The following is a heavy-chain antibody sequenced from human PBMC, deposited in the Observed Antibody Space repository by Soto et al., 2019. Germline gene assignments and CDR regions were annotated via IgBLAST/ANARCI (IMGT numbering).Heavy chain of an antibody. CDR3: ARINHDFWSGYYMSSGWSVFDY. D-gene: IGHD3-3*01. CDR2: IIPILGIA. V-gene: IGHV1-69*02. CDR1: GGTFSSYT. J-gene: IGHJ4*02. Sequence: ASVKVSCKASGGTFSSYTISWVRQAPGQGLEWMGRIIPILGIANYAQKFQGRVTITADKSTSTAYMELSSLRSEDTVVYYCARINHDFWSGYYMSSGWSVFDYWGQGTLVTVSS.